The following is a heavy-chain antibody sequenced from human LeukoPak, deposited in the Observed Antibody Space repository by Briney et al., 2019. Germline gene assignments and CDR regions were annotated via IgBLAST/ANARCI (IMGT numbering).Heavy chain of an antibody. CDR2: ISAYNGNT. D-gene: IGHD2-2*01. Sequence: GASVKVSCKASGYTFTSYGIIWVRQAPGQGLEWMGWISAYNGNTNYAQKLQGRVTMTTDTSTSTAYMELRSLRSDDTAVYYCARQSRGYCSSTSCSHYFDYWGQGTLVTVSS. CDR1: GYTFTSYG. V-gene: IGHV1-18*01. CDR3: ARQSRGYCSSTSCSHYFDY. J-gene: IGHJ4*02.